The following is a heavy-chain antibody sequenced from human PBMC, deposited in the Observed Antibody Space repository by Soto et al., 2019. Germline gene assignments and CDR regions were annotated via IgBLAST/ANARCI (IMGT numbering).Heavy chain of an antibody. CDR2: ISGSGGST. Sequence: GGSLRLCCSASGFTFSSYAMSWVRPTPGKGLEWVSAISGSGGSTYYADSVKARFTISRDNSKNTLYLQMNSLRAEDTAVYYCAKEDIVVVVAAFSLVLPENWFDPWGQGTLVTVSS. V-gene: IGHV3-23*01. J-gene: IGHJ5*02. CDR3: AKEDIVVVVAAFSLVLPENWFDP. D-gene: IGHD2-15*01. CDR1: GFTFSSYA.